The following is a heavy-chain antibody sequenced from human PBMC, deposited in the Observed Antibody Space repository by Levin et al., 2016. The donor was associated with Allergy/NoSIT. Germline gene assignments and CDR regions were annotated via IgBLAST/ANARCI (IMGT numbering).Heavy chain of an antibody. V-gene: IGHV4-34*01. J-gene: IGHJ4*02. CDR2: INPTGGT. Sequence: WIRQPPGKGLEWLGEINPTGGTSYNPSLKSRVTLLIDTSTNLFSLTLESVTAADTGVYFCARWGGYCDGATCRDYWGQGTQVTVSS. D-gene: IGHD2/OR15-2a*01. CDR3: ARWGGYCDGATCRDY.